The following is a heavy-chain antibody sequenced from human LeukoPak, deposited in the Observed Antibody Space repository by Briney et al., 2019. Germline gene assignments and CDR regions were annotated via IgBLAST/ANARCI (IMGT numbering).Heavy chain of an antibody. CDR3: ARVAVAGTGWFDP. J-gene: IGHJ5*02. V-gene: IGHV3-53*01. CDR1: GFTVSSNY. Sequence: GGSLRLSCAASGFTVSSNYMSWVRQAPGKGLEWVSVIYSGGSTYYADSVKGRFTISRDNSKNTLYLQMNSLRAEDTAVYYCARVAVAGTGWFDPRGQGTLVTVSS. D-gene: IGHD6-19*01. CDR2: IYSGGST.